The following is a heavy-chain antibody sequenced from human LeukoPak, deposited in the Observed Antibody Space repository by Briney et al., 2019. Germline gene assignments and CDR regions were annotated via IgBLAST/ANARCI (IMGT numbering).Heavy chain of an antibody. J-gene: IGHJ4*02. CDR1: GGSISSGSYY. D-gene: IGHD4-17*01. CDR2: IYTSGST. CDR3: ARGLYGDPGDY. V-gene: IGHV4-61*02. Sequence: SETLSLTCTVSGGSISSGSYYWSWIRQPAGKGLEWIGRIYTSGSTNYNPSLKSRVTISVDTSKNQFSLKLSSVTAADTAVYYCARGLYGDPGDYRGQGTLVTVSS.